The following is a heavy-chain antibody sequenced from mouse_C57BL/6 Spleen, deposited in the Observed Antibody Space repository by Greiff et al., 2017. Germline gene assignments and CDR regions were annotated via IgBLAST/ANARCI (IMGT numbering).Heavy chain of an antibody. CDR2: ISDGGSYT. Sequence: EVQGVESGGGLVKPGGSLKLSCAASGFTFSSYAMSWVRQTPEKRLEWVATISDGGSYTYYPDNVKGRFTISRDNAKNNLYLQMSHLKSEDTAMYYCARGGETRFDYWGQGTTLTVSA. CDR3: ARGGETRFDY. V-gene: IGHV5-4*01. D-gene: IGHD1-3*01. J-gene: IGHJ2*01. CDR1: GFTFSSYA.